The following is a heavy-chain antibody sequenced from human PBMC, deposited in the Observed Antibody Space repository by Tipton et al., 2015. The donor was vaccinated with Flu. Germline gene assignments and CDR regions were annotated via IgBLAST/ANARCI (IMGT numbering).Heavy chain of an antibody. V-gene: IGHV3-53*01. D-gene: IGHD3-3*01. J-gene: IGHJ6*02. CDR1: GFTVSSNY. CDR3: ARDGVNYDFWSGSSFDGMDV. Sequence: QLVQSGGGLIQPGGSLRLSCAASGFTVSSNYMSWVRQAPGKGLEWVSVIYSGGSTYYADSVKGRFTISRDNSKNTLYLQMNSLRAEDTAVYYCARDGVNYDFWSGSSFDGMDVWGQGTTVTVSS. CDR2: IYSGGST.